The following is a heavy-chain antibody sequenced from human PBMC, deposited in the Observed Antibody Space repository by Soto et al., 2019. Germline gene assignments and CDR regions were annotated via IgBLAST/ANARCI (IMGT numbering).Heavy chain of an antibody. V-gene: IGHV1-69*04. J-gene: IGHJ4*02. D-gene: IGHD3-9*01. Sequence: SVKVSCKASGCTFSSYTISWVRQAPGQGLEWMGRIIPILGIANYAQKFQGRVTITADKSTSTAYMELSSLRLEDTAVYYCARDTSDILGFDYWGQGSLVTVSS. CDR2: IIPILGIA. CDR3: ARDTSDILGFDY. CDR1: GCTFSSYT.